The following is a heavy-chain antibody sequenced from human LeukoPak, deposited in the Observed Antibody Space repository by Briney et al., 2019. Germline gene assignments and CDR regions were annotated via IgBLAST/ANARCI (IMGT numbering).Heavy chain of an antibody. Sequence: SETLSLTCTVSGDSINSDYWSWLRQPPGKGLEWIGYIYYSGSTNYNPSLKSRVTISVDTSKKEFSLKLSSVTAADTAVYYCARGAGWYNYWGQGILVTVSS. CDR3: ARGAGWYNY. J-gene: IGHJ4*02. V-gene: IGHV4-59*01. CDR2: IYYSGST. D-gene: IGHD6-19*01. CDR1: GDSINSDY.